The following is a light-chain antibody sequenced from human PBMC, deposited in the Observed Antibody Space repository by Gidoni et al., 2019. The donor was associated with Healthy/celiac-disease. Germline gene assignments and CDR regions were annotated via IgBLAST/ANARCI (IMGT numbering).Light chain of an antibody. CDR1: QSVSSN. Sequence: EIVMTQSPATLSVSPGERATLSCRASQSVSSNLAWYQQKPGQAPRLLIYGASTRATGIPARFRGSGSWTEFTLTISSLQSEDFAVYYCQQYNNWPLTFGGXTKVEIK. J-gene: IGKJ4*01. V-gene: IGKV3-15*01. CDR2: GAS. CDR3: QQYNNWPLT.